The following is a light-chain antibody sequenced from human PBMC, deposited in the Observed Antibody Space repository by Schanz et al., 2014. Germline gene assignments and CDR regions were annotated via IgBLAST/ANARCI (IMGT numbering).Light chain of an antibody. V-gene: IGKV3-20*01. CDR3: QQHPPIT. Sequence: EIVLTQSPGTLSLSPGERATLSCRASQSVSSSNLAWYQQKPGQAPRLLIYGASNRAAGIPDRFSGSGSGTDFTLSISRLEPEDFAVYYCQQHPPITFGQGTRLDIK. CDR1: QSVSSSN. CDR2: GAS. J-gene: IGKJ5*01.